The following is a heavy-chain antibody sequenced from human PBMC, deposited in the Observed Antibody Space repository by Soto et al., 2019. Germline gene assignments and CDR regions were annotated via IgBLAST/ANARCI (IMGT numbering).Heavy chain of an antibody. CDR1: GYTFTSYG. J-gene: IGHJ4*02. Sequence: ASVKVSCKASGYTFTSYGISWVRQAPGQGLEWMGWINPNSGSTNYAQKFQGWVTMTTDTSISTAYMELSRLRSDDTAVYYCARDRCSGGSCYLDFDYWGQGTLVTV. CDR3: ARDRCSGGSCYLDFDY. V-gene: IGHV1-2*04. D-gene: IGHD2-15*01. CDR2: INPNSGST.